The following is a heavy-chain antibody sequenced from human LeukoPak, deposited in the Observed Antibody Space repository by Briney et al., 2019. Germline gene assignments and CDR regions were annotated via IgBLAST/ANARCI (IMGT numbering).Heavy chain of an antibody. CDR2: IYYSGST. CDR1: GGSISTFY. Sequence: SETLSLTCTVSGGSISTFYWSRIRQPPGKGLEWIGYIYYSGSTNYNPSLKSRLTISVDTSKNQFSLKLSSVTAADTAVYYCARSSGYYFAIWGQGTMVTVSS. J-gene: IGHJ3*02. CDR3: ARSSGYYFAI. D-gene: IGHD3-22*01. V-gene: IGHV4-59*01.